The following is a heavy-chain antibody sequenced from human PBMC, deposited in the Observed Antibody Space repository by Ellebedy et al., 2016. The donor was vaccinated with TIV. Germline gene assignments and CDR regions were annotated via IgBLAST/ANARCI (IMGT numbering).Heavy chain of an antibody. J-gene: IGHJ4*02. CDR2: INWNGGST. Sequence: GESLKISXAASGFTFDDYGMSWVRQAPGKGLEWVSGINWNGGSTGYADSVKGRFTISRDNAKNSLYLQMNSLRAEDTALYHCARVASGWPRGAPFDYWGQGTLVTVSS. CDR1: GFTFDDYG. V-gene: IGHV3-20*01. CDR3: ARVASGWPRGAPFDY. D-gene: IGHD6-19*01.